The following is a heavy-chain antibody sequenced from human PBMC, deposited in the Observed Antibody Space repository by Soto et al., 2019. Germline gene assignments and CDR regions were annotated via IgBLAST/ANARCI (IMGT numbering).Heavy chain of an antibody. J-gene: IGHJ5*02. D-gene: IGHD6-6*01. CDR2: IYHSGST. CDR3: AREVNGIAALDP. Sequence: SETLSLACAVSGGSISSGGYSWSWIRQPPGKGLEWIGYIYHSGSTYYNPSLKSRVTISVDRSKNQFSLKLSSVTAADTAVYYCAREVNGIAALDPWGQGTLVTVSS. CDR1: GGSISSGGYS. V-gene: IGHV4-30-2*01.